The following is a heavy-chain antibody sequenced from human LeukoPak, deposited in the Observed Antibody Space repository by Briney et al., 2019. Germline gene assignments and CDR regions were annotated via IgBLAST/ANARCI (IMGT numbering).Heavy chain of an antibody. V-gene: IGHV1-2*02. Sequence: ASVKVSCKASGYTFTGYYMHWVRQAPGQGLEWMGWINPNSGGTNYAQKFQGRVIMTRDTSISTAYMELSRLRSDDTAVYYCARGPYGDDSPFDYWGQGTLVTVSS. CDR1: GYTFTGYY. CDR2: INPNSGGT. J-gene: IGHJ4*02. CDR3: ARGPYGDDSPFDY. D-gene: IGHD4-17*01.